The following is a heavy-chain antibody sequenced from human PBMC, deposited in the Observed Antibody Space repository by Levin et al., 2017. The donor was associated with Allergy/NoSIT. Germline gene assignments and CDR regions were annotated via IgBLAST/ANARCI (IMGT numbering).Heavy chain of an antibody. CDR3: AKYRASKSLPGFRTYDH. V-gene: IGHV3-23*01. D-gene: IGHD3-9*01. J-gene: IGHJ4*02. Sequence: PGGSLRLSCAASGFTLSSYDMSWVRQAPGKGLEWVSAISGNGDYTVYVDSVKGRFTISRDNSKNTLYLQMDSLRAEDTAVYYCAKYRASKSLPGFRTYDHWGQGILLTVSS. CDR2: ISGNGDYT. CDR1: GFTLSSYD.